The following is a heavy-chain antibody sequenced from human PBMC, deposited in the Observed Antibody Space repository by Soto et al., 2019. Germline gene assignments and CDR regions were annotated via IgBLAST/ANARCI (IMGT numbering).Heavy chain of an antibody. V-gene: IGHV1-2*02. CDR3: AREGDRGVISGSYYGMDV. J-gene: IGHJ6*02. CDR2: INPNSGGT. CDR1: GYTFTGYY. D-gene: IGHD3-10*01. Sequence: ASVKVSCKASGYTFTGYYMHWVRQAPGQGLEWMGWINPNSGGTNYAQKFQGRVTMTRDTSISTAYMELSRLRSDDTAVYYRAREGDRGVISGSYYGMDVWGQGTTVTVSS.